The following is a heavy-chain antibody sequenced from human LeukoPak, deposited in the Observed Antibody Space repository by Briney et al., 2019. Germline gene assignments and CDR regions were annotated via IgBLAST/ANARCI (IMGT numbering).Heavy chain of an antibody. V-gene: IGHV4-59*08. CDR1: GGSISSYY. J-gene: IGHJ4*02. Sequence: PSETLSLTCTVSGGSISSYYWSWIRQPPGKGLEWIGYIYYSESTNYNPSLKSRVTISVDTSKNQFSLKLSSVTAADTAVCYCARHRWGGSGSGAFDYWGQGTLVTVSS. D-gene: IGHD3-10*01. CDR2: IYYSEST. CDR3: ARHRWGGSGSGAFDY.